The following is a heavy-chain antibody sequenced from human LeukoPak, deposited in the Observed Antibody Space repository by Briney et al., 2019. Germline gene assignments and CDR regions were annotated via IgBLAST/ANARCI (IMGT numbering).Heavy chain of an antibody. CDR2: MNPNSGNA. J-gene: IGHJ3*02. CDR1: VYTFTTSD. V-gene: IGHV1-8*01. CDR3: ARGGSRSFDI. D-gene: IGHD3-10*01. Sequence: ASVKVSCKASVYTFTTSDINWVRQAPGQGLQWMGWMNPNSGNAVYAQKFQGRVTMTRSTSINTAYMELSSLRSEDTAVYYCARGGSRSFDIWGLGTMVTVSS.